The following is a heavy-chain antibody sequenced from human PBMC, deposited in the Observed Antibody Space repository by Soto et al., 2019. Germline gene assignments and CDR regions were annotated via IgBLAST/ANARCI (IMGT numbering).Heavy chain of an antibody. CDR3: AKERATTTAFDY. D-gene: IGHD4-17*01. CDR2: ITDNGGST. J-gene: IGHJ4*02. V-gene: IGHV3-23*01. Sequence: WSLRLSCAASGFAFRRDGMSWVRQAPGKGLEWVSLITDNGGSTYYADSVKGRFTISRDNTKNTLFLQMNSLRAEDTAVYYCAKERATTTAFDYWGQGALVTVSS. CDR1: GFAFRRDG.